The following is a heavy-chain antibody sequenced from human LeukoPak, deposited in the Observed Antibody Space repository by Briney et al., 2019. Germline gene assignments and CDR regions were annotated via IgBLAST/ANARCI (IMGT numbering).Heavy chain of an antibody. CDR1: GGSISSYY. D-gene: IGHD3-22*01. Sequence: PSETLSLTCSVSGGSISSYYWSWIRQPPGKGLEWIGYIYYSGSTNYNPSLKSRVTISVDTSKNQFSLKLSSVTAADTAVYYCARASYYDSSGSFDPWGQGTLVTVSS. CDR3: ARASYYDSSGSFDP. CDR2: IYYSGST. J-gene: IGHJ5*02. V-gene: IGHV4-59*01.